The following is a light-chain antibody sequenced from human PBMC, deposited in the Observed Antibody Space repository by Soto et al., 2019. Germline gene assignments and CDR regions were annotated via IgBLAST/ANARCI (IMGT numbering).Light chain of an antibody. CDR2: GAS. CDR3: QQFGVSPT. V-gene: IGKV3-20*01. CDR1: QTITPTF. J-gene: IGKJ4*01. Sequence: EIVLTQSPGTLSLSPGERATLSCRASQTITPTFLAWYQQKPGQAPRLLIYGASSRATDIPDRFSGSGSGTDFNLTISKLEHEDFAVYYCQQFGVSPTFGGGTKVEIK.